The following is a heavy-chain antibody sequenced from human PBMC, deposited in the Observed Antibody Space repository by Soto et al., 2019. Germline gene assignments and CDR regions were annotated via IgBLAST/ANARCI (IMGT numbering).Heavy chain of an antibody. J-gene: IGHJ6*02. V-gene: IGHV4-4*02. CDR2: IYHSGST. Sequence: SETLSLTCAVSGGSISSSNWWSWVRQPPGKGLEWIGEIYHSGSTNYNPSLKSRVTISVDKSKNQFSLKLSSVTAADTAVYYCARAGYSSSWYGYYGMDVWGQGTTVTVSS. CDR3: ARAGYSSSWYGYYGMDV. D-gene: IGHD6-13*01. CDR1: GGSISSSNW.